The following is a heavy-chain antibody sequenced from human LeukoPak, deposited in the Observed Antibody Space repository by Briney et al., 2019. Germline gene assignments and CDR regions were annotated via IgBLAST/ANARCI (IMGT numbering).Heavy chain of an antibody. Sequence: ASVKVSCKASGGTFSSYAISWVRQAPGQGLEWMGGIIPIFGTANYAQKFQGRVTITADESTSTADMELSSLRSEDTAVYYCAMDCSGGSCPDGWFDPWGQGTLVTVSS. V-gene: IGHV1-69*01. CDR2: IIPIFGTA. J-gene: IGHJ5*02. CDR1: GGTFSSYA. D-gene: IGHD2-15*01. CDR3: AMDCSGGSCPDGWFDP.